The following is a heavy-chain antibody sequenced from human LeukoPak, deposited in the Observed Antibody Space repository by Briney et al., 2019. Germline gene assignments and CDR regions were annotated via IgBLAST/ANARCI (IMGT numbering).Heavy chain of an antibody. V-gene: IGHV3-23*01. J-gene: IGHJ5*02. D-gene: IGHD4-17*01. CDR2: ISNTGGST. Sequence: GGSLGLSCAASGFTFSNFAMGWVRQAPGKGVDGVSPISNTGGSTYSADPVRGRFTISRDNSKNTLFLQMNSLRADDMSLYYWAKYSTTQGSWGQGPLVTVSS. CDR3: AKYSTTQGS. CDR1: GFTFSNFA.